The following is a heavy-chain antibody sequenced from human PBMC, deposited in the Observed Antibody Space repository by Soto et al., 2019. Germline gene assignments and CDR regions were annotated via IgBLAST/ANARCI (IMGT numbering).Heavy chain of an antibody. CDR1: GFTFSSYG. J-gene: IGHJ6*02. Sequence: GGSLRLSCAASGFTFSSYGMHWVRQAPGKGLEWVAVISYDGSNKYYADSVKGRFTISRDNSKNTLYLQMNSLRAEDTAVYYCAKDRDGGTGMDVWGQGTTVTVSS. CDR3: AKDRDGGTGMDV. D-gene: IGHD3-10*01. V-gene: IGHV3-30*18. CDR2: ISYDGSNK.